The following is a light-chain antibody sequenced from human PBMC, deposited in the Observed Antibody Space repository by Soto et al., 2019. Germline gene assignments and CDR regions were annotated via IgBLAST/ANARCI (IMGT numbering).Light chain of an antibody. CDR3: CSYTSSSRYV. CDR2: EGS. J-gene: IGLJ1*01. CDR1: SSDVGSYNL. Sequence: QSALTQPASVSGSPGQSITISCTGTSSDVGSYNLVSWYQQHPGKAPKLMIYEGSKRPSGVSNRFSGSKSGNTASLTISGLQAEDEADYYCCSYTSSSRYVFGTGTKLTVL. V-gene: IGLV2-14*02.